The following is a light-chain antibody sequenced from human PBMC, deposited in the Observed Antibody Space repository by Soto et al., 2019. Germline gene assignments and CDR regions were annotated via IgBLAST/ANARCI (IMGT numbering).Light chain of an antibody. V-gene: IGKV1-27*01. CDR3: QKYNTAPLT. CDR2: AAS. Sequence: DIQMTQSPSSLSASVGDRVTITCRASQGIYNYLAWFQQKPGKVPKLLIYAASALQSGVPSWFSGSGSGTDFTLTISGLQPEDVATYYCQKYNTAPLTFGGGTKVEIK. J-gene: IGKJ4*01. CDR1: QGIYNY.